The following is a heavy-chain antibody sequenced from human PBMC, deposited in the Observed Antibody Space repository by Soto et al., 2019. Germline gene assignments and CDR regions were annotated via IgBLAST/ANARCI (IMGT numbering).Heavy chain of an antibody. Sequence: AASVKVSCKASGGTFSSYAISWVRQAPGQGLEWMGGIIPIFGTANYAQKFQGRVTITADESTSTAYMELSSLRSEDTAVYYCATPRGRSDDLTYFDYWGQGTLVTVSS. J-gene: IGHJ4*02. CDR3: ATPRGRSDDLTYFDY. D-gene: IGHD3-10*01. CDR2: IIPIFGTA. V-gene: IGHV1-69*13. CDR1: GGTFSSYA.